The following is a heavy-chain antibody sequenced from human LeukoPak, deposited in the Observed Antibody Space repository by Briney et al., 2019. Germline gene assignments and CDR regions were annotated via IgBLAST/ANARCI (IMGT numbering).Heavy chain of an antibody. CDR1: GFTFSNYN. CDR3: ARDRRSGVVAPAVSDY. V-gene: IGHV3-21*01. D-gene: IGHD2-2*01. J-gene: IGHJ4*02. CDR2: ISSSGAFI. Sequence: GGSLRLSCAASGFTFSNYNMNWVRQAPGKGLEWVSSISSSGAFIYYAESVKGRFTISRDNTKNSLYLQINSLRAADTALYYCARDRRSGVVAPAVSDYWGQGTLVTVSS.